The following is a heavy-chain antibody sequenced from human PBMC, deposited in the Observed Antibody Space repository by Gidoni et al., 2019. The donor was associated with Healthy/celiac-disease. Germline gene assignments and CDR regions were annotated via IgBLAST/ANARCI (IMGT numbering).Heavy chain of an antibody. CDR2: IIPIFGTA. Sequence: QVQLVQSGAEVKKPGSSVKVSCKASGGTFSSYAISWVRQAPGQGLEWMGGIIPIFGTANYAQKFQGRVTITADESTSTAYMELSSLRSEDTAVYYCARGGLGSCSSTSCYSRWFDPWGQGTLVTVSS. CDR3: ARGGLGSCSSTSCYSRWFDP. V-gene: IGHV1-69*01. J-gene: IGHJ5*02. D-gene: IGHD2-2*02. CDR1: GGTFSSYA.